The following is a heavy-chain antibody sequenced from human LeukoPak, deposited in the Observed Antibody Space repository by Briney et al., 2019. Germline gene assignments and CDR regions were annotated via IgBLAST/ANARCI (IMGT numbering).Heavy chain of an antibody. CDR1: GGSISSSSYY. Sequence: SETLSLTCTVSGGSISSSSYYWGWIRQPPGKGLEWIGSIYYSGSTYYNPSHKSRVTISVDTSKNQFSLKLSSVTAADTAVYYCATPTKIVGATSYYFDYWGQGTLVTVSS. V-gene: IGHV4-39*07. D-gene: IGHD1-26*01. CDR2: IYYSGST. J-gene: IGHJ4*02. CDR3: ATPTKIVGATSYYFDY.